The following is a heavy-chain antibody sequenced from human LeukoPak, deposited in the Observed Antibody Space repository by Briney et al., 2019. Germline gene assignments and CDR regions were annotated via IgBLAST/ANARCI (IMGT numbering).Heavy chain of an antibody. CDR2: ISIDGSYK. V-gene: IGHV3-30*04. CDR3: ARSLIPGRWYFDL. D-gene: IGHD3-16*01. J-gene: IGHJ2*01. Sequence: PGGSLRLSCAVSGFTFSSFPFHWVRQAPGKGLEWVAAISIDGSYKYHGDFVKGRFTISRDNPMNTLYLQMNGLRPDDTAVYYCARSLIPGRWYFDLWGRGTLVTVSS. CDR1: GFTFSSFP.